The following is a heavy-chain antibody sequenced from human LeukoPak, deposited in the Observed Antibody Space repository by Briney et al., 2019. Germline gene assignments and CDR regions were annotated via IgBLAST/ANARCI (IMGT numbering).Heavy chain of an antibody. CDR2: ISGSGGGT. D-gene: IGHD4-17*01. V-gene: IGHV3-23*01. CDR3: AKGLGDYIDYFNY. Sequence: GGSLRLSCAASGFTFSSYAMSWVRQAPGKGLEWVSAISGSGGGTYYADSVKGRFTISRDNSKNTLYLQMNSLRAEDTAVYYCAKGLGDYIDYFNYWGQGALVTVSS. CDR1: GFTFSSYA. J-gene: IGHJ4*02.